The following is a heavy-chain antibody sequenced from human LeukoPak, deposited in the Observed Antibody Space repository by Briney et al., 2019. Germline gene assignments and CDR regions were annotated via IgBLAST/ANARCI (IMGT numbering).Heavy chain of an antibody. CDR1: GFTFSSYA. CDR3: ARDKNGGNPDGMDV. J-gene: IGHJ6*02. CDR2: ISYDGSNK. Sequence: PGGSLRLSCAASGFTFSSYAMHWVRQAPGKGLEWVAVISYDGSNKYYADSVKGRFTISRDNSKNTLYLQMNSLRAEDTAVYYCARDKNGGNPDGMDVWGQGTTVTVSS. D-gene: IGHD2-15*01. V-gene: IGHV3-30*14.